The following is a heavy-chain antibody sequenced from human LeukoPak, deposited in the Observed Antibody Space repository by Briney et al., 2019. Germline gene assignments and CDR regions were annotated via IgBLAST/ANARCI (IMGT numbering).Heavy chain of an antibody. CDR1: GGSISSSNW. J-gene: IGHJ4*02. V-gene: IGHV4-4*02. D-gene: IGHD3-22*01. Sequence: SETLSLTCAVSGGSISSSNWWSWVRQPPGKGLEWIGEIYHSGSTNYNPSLKSRVTISVDKSKNQFSLKLSSVTAADTAVYYCARLGDSSGQYFDYWGQGTLVTVSS. CDR2: IYHSGST. CDR3: ARLGDSSGQYFDY.